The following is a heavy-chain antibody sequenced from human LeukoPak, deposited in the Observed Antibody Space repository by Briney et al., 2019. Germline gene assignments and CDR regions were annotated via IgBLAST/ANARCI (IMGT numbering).Heavy chain of an antibody. J-gene: IGHJ4*02. Sequence: GGSLRLSCAASGFTFSSYSMNWVRQAPGKGLEWVSSISSSSSYIYYADSVKGRFTISRDNAKNSLYLQMNSLRAEDTAVYYCARDSAVAAPEPLDCWGQGTLVTVSS. CDR2: ISSSSSYI. D-gene: IGHD6-19*01. CDR3: ARDSAVAAPEPLDC. CDR1: GFTFSSYS. V-gene: IGHV3-21*01.